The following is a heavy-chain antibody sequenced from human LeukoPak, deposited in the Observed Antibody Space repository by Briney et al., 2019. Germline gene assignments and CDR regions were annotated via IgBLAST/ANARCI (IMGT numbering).Heavy chain of an antibody. CDR1: GFTFSSYG. Sequence: GGSLRLSCAASGFTFSSYGMNWVRQAPGKGLEWVSYISSSGSTIYYADSVKGRFTISRDNAKNSLYLQMNSLRAEDTAVYYCARVRIAAAGAIDYWGQGTLVTVSS. D-gene: IGHD6-13*01. CDR2: ISSSGSTI. CDR3: ARVRIAAAGAIDY. J-gene: IGHJ4*02. V-gene: IGHV3-48*03.